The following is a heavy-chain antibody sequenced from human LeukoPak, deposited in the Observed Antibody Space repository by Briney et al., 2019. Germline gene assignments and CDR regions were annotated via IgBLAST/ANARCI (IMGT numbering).Heavy chain of an antibody. CDR1: GFTFSSYE. CDR3: ARDRGTMVRGVPYY. Sequence: GGSLRLSCAASGFTFSSYEMNWVRQAPGKGLEWVSYISSSGSTIYYADSVKGRFTISRDNAKNSLYLQMNSLRAEDTAVYYCARDRGTMVRGVPYYWGQGTLVTVSS. D-gene: IGHD3-10*01. V-gene: IGHV3-48*03. J-gene: IGHJ4*02. CDR2: ISSSGSTI.